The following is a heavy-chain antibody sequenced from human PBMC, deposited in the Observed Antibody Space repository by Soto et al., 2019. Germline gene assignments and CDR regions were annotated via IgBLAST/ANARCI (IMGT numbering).Heavy chain of an antibody. CDR3: VRDHEGFTGDRYYYYGMDV. CDR2: ISAYNGNT. CDR1: GYTFTSYG. J-gene: IGHJ6*02. Sequence: QVQLVQSGAEVKKPGASVKVSCKASGYTFTSYGISWVRQAPGQGLEWMGWISAYNGNTNYAQKLQGRVTMTTDTSTSTAYMELRSLRSDDTAVYYCVRDHEGFTGDRYYYYGMDVWGQGTTVTVSS. V-gene: IGHV1-18*01. D-gene: IGHD2-8*02.